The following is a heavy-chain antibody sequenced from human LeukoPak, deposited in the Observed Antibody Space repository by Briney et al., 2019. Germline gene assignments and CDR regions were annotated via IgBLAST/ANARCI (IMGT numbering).Heavy chain of an antibody. D-gene: IGHD4-17*01. CDR2: INHSGST. CDR1: GGSISVGTYY. J-gene: IGHJ5*02. Sequence: SETLSLTCTVSGGSISVGTYYWSWIRQPPGKGLEWIGEINHSGSTNYNPSLKSRVTISVDTSKNQFSLKLSSVTSADTAVYYCAREGYGDYVWFDPWGQGTLVTVSS. CDR3: AREGYGDYVWFDP. V-gene: IGHV4-39*07.